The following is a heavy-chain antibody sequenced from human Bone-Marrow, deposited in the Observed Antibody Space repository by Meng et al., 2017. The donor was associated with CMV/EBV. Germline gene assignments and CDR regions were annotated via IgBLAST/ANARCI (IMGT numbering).Heavy chain of an antibody. CDR1: RFTFSSYV. D-gene: IGHD3-3*01. Sequence: GGSLRLSCAASRFTFSSYVMHWVRQAPGKGLEWVAIISYDGSNKYYADSVKGRFTISRDNSMNTLYLQMNSLGAEATAVYYFARDPRVRSFWRVGNWFDPWGQGTLVTISS. V-gene: IGHV3-30-3*01. CDR3: ARDPRVRSFWRVGNWFDP. CDR2: ISYDGSNK. J-gene: IGHJ5*02.